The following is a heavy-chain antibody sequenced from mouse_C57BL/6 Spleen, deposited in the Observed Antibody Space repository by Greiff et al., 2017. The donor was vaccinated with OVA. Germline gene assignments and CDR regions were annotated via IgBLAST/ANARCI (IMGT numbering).Heavy chain of an antibody. CDR2: IDPSDSYT. D-gene: IGHD1-1*01. CDR1: GYTFTSYW. V-gene: IGHV1-69*01. Sequence: QVQLQQPGAELVMPGASVKLSCKASGYTFTSYWMHWVKQRPGQGLEWIGEIDPSDSYTNYNQKFKGKSTLTVDKSSSTAYMQLSSLTSEDSAVYCCTRGKDNGSSRDYWGQGTTLTVSS. J-gene: IGHJ2*01. CDR3: TRGKDNGSSRDY.